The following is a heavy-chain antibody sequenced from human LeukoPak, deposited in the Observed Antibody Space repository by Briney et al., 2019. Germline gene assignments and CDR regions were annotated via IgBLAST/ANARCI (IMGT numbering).Heavy chain of an antibody. V-gene: IGHV3-30*18. CDR2: ISYDGTIK. Sequence: GRSLRLFCAASGFTFSSYGMHWVRLAPGKGLEWVAVISYDGTIKYYADSVQGRFTISRDNSKNTLFLQMNSMRAEDTAVYYCAKDKGREGDYWGQGTLVTVSS. CDR3: AKDKGREGDY. J-gene: IGHJ4*02. D-gene: IGHD1-26*01. CDR1: GFTFSSYG.